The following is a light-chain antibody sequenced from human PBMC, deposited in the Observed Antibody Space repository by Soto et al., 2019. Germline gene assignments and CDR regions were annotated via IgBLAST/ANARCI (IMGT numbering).Light chain of an antibody. CDR3: QHYGPAPWT. J-gene: IGKJ1*01. CDR1: QTVSGSY. CDR2: AAS. Sequence: EIVLTQSAGTLSLSPGERATLSCRASQTVSGSYLAWFQQKPGQAPRLLIYAASTRAAGVRDRFSGSGSGTDFSLTINRLEPEDFAVYYCQHYGPAPWTFDQGTKVEIK. V-gene: IGKV3-20*01.